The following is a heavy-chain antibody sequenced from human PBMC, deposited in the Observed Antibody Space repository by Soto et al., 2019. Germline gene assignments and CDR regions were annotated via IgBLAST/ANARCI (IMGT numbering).Heavy chain of an antibody. CDR1: GFTFSSYA. CDR2: ISDSGGNT. CDR3: AKDPPGRWELRPFDY. V-gene: IGHV3-23*01. Sequence: PGGSLRLSCAASGFTFSSYAMSWVRQAPGKGLEWVSAISDSGGNTYYADSVKGRFTISRDNSKSTLHLQMNSLRAEDAAVYYCAKDPPGRWELRPFDYWGQGTLVTVSS. J-gene: IGHJ4*02. D-gene: IGHD1-26*01.